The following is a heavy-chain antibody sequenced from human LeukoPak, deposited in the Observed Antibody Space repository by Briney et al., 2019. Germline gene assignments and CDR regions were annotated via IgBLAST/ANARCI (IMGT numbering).Heavy chain of an antibody. Sequence: SETLSLTCAVYGGSFSGYYWSWIRQPPRKGLEWIGEINHSGSTNYNPSLKSRVTISVDTSKNQFSLKLSSVTAADTAVYYCARARYYFDYWGQGTLVTVSS. J-gene: IGHJ4*02. CDR1: GGSFSGYY. CDR3: ARARYYFDY. V-gene: IGHV4-34*01. CDR2: INHSGST.